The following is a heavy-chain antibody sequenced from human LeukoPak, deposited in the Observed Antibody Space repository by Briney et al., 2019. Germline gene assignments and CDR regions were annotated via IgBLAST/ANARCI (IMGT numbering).Heavy chain of an antibody. CDR2: VYHGGST. D-gene: IGHD4-11*01. CDR3: ARDRRGDYPYYFDY. Sequence: TVSGYSISSGYDGGWIRQPPEKGLEWIGIVYHGGSTYYNPSLQSRVTISLNTSQNQFSLKLGSVTAADTAVYYCARDRRGDYPYYFDYWGQGTLVTVSS. J-gene: IGHJ4*02. V-gene: IGHV4-38-2*02. CDR1: GYSISSGYD.